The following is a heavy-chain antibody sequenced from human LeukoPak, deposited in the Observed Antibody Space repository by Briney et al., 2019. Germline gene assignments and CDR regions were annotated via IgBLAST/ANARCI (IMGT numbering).Heavy chain of an antibody. Sequence: ASVKVSCKASGGTFSSYAISWVRQAPGQGLEWMGGIIPIFGTANYAQKFQGRVTITTDESTSTAYMELSSLRSEDTAVYYSARGDSSGLLDYWGQGTLVTVSS. CDR2: IIPIFGTA. J-gene: IGHJ4*02. CDR3: ARGDSSGLLDY. V-gene: IGHV1-69*05. D-gene: IGHD6-19*01. CDR1: GGTFSSYA.